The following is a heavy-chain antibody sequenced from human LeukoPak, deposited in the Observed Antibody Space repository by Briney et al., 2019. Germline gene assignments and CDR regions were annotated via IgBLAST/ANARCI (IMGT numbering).Heavy chain of an antibody. CDR1: GFTFSSYS. CDR3: ARDLPPTYYDFWSGYYPPYYFDY. CDR2: INSSSSYI. Sequence: GGSLRLSCAASGFTFSSYSMNWVRQAPGKGLEWVSSINSSSSYIYYADSVKGRFTISRDNAKNSLYLQMNSLRAEDTAVYYCARDLPPTYYDFWSGYYPPYYFDYWGQGTLVTVSS. V-gene: IGHV3-21*01. J-gene: IGHJ4*02. D-gene: IGHD3-3*01.